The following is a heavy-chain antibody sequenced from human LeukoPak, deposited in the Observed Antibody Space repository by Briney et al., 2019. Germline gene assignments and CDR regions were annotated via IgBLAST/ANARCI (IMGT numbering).Heavy chain of an antibody. J-gene: IGHJ4*02. Sequence: GRSLRLSCAASGXTFSNSAMSWVRQSPGKGLEWVSFISGYSVTTYYADSVQGRFTVSRDNSKKTLYLQMHNLRDEDTAIYYCAKHYGDYFLDFWGQGTLVTVSS. V-gene: IGHV3-23*01. CDR1: GXTFSNSA. CDR2: ISGYSVTT. CDR3: AKHYGDYFLDF. D-gene: IGHD4-17*01.